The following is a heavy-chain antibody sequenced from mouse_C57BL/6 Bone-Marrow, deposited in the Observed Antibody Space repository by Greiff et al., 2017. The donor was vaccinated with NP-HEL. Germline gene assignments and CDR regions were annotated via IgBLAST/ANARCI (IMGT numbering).Heavy chain of an antibody. CDR2: INSDGGST. V-gene: IGHV5-2*01. CDR3: ARSPYYHGSSYVYFDV. Sequence: EVHLVESGGGLVQPGESLKLSCESNEYEFPSHDMSWVRKTPEKRLELVAAINSDGGSTYYPDTMERRFIISRDNTKKTLYLQMSSLRSEDTALYYCARSPYYHGSSYVYFDVWGTGTTVTVSS. J-gene: IGHJ1*03. D-gene: IGHD1-1*01. CDR1: EYEFPSHD.